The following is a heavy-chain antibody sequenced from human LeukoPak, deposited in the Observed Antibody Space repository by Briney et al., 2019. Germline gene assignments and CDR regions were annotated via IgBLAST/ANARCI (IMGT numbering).Heavy chain of an antibody. D-gene: IGHD2-21*01. V-gene: IGHV4-30-4*08. CDR1: GGSISSGDYY. CDR2: IYYSGST. CDR3: ARASGWLLPVCFDY. Sequence: SETLSLTCTVSGGSISSGDYYWSWIRQPPGKGLEWIGYIYYSGSTYYNPSLKSRVTISVDTSKNQFPLKLSSVTAADTAVYYCARASGWLLPVCFDYWGQGTLVTVSS. J-gene: IGHJ4*02.